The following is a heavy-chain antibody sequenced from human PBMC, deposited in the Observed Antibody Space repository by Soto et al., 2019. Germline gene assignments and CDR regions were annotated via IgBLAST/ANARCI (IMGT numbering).Heavy chain of an antibody. V-gene: IGHV4-34*01. D-gene: IGHD6-6*01. CDR2: INHSGST. J-gene: IGHJ4*02. Sequence: ETLSLTCAVYGGSFSGYYWSWIRQPPGKGLEWIGEINHSGSTNYNPSLKSRVTISVDTSKNQFSLKLSSVTAADTAVYYCARGRFGAARHLFDYWGQGTLVTVSS. CDR1: GGSFSGYY. CDR3: ARGRFGAARHLFDY.